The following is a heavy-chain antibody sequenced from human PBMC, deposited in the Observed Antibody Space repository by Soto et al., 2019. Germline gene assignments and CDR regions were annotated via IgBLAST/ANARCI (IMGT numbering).Heavy chain of an antibody. CDR3: AKDGSTVTTSYYYYGMDV. J-gene: IGHJ6*02. Sequence: EVQLLESGGGLVQPGGSLRLSCAASGFTFSSYAMSWVSQAPGKGLEWVSAISGSGGSTYYADSVKGRFTISRDNSKKTMYLQMNSLRAEDTAVYYCAKDGSTVTTSYYYYGMDVWGQGTTVTVSS. CDR1: GFTFSSYA. D-gene: IGHD4-17*01. CDR2: ISGSGGST. V-gene: IGHV3-23*01.